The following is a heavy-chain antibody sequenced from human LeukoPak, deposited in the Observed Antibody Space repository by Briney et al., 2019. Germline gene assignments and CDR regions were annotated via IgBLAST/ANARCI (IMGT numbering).Heavy chain of an antibody. V-gene: IGHV4-31*03. CDR3: ARYYYDSSGYYCGHYFDY. D-gene: IGHD3-22*01. CDR1: GGSISSGGYY. J-gene: IGHJ4*02. CDR2: IYYSGST. Sequence: PSQTLSLTCTVSGGSISSGGYYWSWIRQHPGKGLEWIGYIYYSGSTYYNPSLKSRVTISVDTSKNQFSLKLSSVTAADTAVYYCARYYYDSSGYYCGHYFDYWGQGTLVTVSS.